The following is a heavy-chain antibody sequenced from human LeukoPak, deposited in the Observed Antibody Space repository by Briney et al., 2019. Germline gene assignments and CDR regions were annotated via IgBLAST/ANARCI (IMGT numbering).Heavy chain of an antibody. CDR3: ARAKYYDTTSVREAFDI. J-gene: IGHJ3*02. V-gene: IGHV3-30*14. D-gene: IGHD3-16*01. Sequence: GGSLRLSCAASGFTFSSSTMHWVRLAPGKGLEWVAVISADGNIMFYGDSVKGRFTISRDNSKNILYPQMTNLRPEDAALYSCARAKYYDTTSVREAFDIWGQGTMVTVS. CDR2: ISADGNIM. CDR1: GFTFSSST.